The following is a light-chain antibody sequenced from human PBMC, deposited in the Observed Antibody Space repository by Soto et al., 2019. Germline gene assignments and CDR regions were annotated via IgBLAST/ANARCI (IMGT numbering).Light chain of an antibody. CDR2: DTS. J-gene: IGKJ1*01. Sequence: EIVLTQSPGTLSLSPGERATLSCRASQSISSSSLAWYQQKPGQAPRLLIYDTSNRATGIPDRFSGSGFGTDFTLTISKLEPEDFAVYYCQQHDRSPRTFGQATKVEIK. V-gene: IGKV3-20*01. CDR1: QSISSSS. CDR3: QQHDRSPRT.